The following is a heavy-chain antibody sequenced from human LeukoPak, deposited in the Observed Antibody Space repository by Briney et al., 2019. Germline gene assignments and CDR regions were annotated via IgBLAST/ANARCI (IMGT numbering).Heavy chain of an antibody. CDR3: ARAHTMVRGVNFDY. CDR2: ISYDGSNK. V-gene: IGHV3-30*04. Sequence: GGSLRLSCAASGFTFSSYAMHWVRQAPGKGLEWVAVISYDGSNKYYADSVKGRFTISRDNSKNTLYLQMNSLGAEDTAVYYCARAHTMVRGVNFDYWGQGTLVTVSS. J-gene: IGHJ4*02. CDR1: GFTFSSYA. D-gene: IGHD3-10*01.